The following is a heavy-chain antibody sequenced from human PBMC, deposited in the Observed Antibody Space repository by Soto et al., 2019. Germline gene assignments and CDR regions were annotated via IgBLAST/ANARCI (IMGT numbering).Heavy chain of an antibody. CDR2: ISVNGNNI. J-gene: IGHJ5*02. D-gene: IGHD6-13*01. V-gene: IGHV3-30-3*01. CDR3: ARSHSSSWHWFDP. CDR1: GFTFSSYP. Sequence: GGSLRLSCAASGFTFSSYPMHWVRQAPGKGPEWVAVISVNGNNIHYGDSVKGRFTISRDNSKNTLYLQMSSLRVEDTAVYYCARSHSSSWHWFDPWGQGSLVTVSS.